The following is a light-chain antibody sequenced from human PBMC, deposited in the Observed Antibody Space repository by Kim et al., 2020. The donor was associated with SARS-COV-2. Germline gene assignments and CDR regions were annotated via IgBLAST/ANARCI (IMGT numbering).Light chain of an antibody. Sequence: SPGERATLSCRASQSISSNYVAWYQQKPGQTPSLLIYATSNRATGIPDRFSGSGSGTDFTLTISRLEPQDFAVYYCQQFAASPRTFGQGTKVEIK. V-gene: IGKV3-20*01. CDR3: QQFAASPRT. CDR2: ATS. J-gene: IGKJ1*01. CDR1: QSISSNY.